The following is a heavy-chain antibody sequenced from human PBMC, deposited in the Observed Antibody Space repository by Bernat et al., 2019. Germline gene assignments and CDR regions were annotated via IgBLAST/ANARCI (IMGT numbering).Heavy chain of an antibody. CDR2: ISGSGGST. J-gene: IGHJ4*02. CDR3: AKDPYYYDSSGQDY. V-gene: IGHV3-23*01. CDR1: GFTFSSYA. Sequence: EVQLLESGGGLVQPGGSLRLSCAASGFTFSSYAMSWVRQAPGKGLEWVSAISGSGGSTSYADSVKGRFTISRDNSKNTLYLQMNSLRAEDTAVYYCAKDPYYYDSSGQDYWGQGTLVTVSS. D-gene: IGHD3-22*01.